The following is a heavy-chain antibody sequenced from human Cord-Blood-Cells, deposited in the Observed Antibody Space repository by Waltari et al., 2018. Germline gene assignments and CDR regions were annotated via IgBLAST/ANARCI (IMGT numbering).Heavy chain of an antibody. D-gene: IGHD6-19*01. CDR1: GYTFTGYN. Sequence: QVQLVQSGAEVKKPGASVTVSCKASGYTFTGYNIHWVRQAPGQGLESMGWINPNSGGTNYAQKFQGRVTMTRDTSISTAYMELSRLRSDDTAVYYCARGGIAVAGTLYYFDYWGQGTLVTVSS. CDR2: INPNSGGT. V-gene: IGHV1-2*02. CDR3: ARGGIAVAGTLYYFDY. J-gene: IGHJ4*02.